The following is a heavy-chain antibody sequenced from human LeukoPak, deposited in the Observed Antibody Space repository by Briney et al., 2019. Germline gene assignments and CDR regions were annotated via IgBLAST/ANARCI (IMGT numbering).Heavy chain of an antibody. CDR1: GFTVSSNY. Sequence: PGGSLRLSCAASGFTVSSNYMSWVRQAPGKGLEWVSVIYSGGSTYYADSVKGRFTISRDNSKNTLYLQMNSLRAEDTAVYYCARVGGSYYVDYYYYMDVWGKGTTVTVSS. J-gene: IGHJ6*03. CDR2: IYSGGST. V-gene: IGHV3-53*01. CDR3: ARVGGSYYVDYYYYMDV. D-gene: IGHD1-26*01.